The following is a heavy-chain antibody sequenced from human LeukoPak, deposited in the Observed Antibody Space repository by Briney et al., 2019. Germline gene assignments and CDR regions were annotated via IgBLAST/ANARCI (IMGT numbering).Heavy chain of an antibody. J-gene: IGHJ4*02. CDR2: ISGSGGST. CDR1: GFTFSSYA. Sequence: GGPLRLSCAASGFTFSSYAMSWVRQAPGKGLEWVSDISGSGGSTYYADSVKGRFTISRDNYKNTLYLQMNSLRAEDTAVYYCAKEVVGATNGDYWGQGTLVTVSS. CDR3: AKEVVGATNGDY. D-gene: IGHD1-26*01. V-gene: IGHV3-23*01.